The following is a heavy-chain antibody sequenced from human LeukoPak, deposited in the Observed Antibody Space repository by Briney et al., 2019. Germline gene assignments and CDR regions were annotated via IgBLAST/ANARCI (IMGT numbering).Heavy chain of an antibody. D-gene: IGHD1-14*01. V-gene: IGHV3-53*01. CDR3: ARGVEPLAANTLAY. J-gene: IGHJ4*02. CDR1: GFTVITND. Sequence: GGSLRLSCAASGFTVITNDMTWVRQAPGKGLEWVSVLYSDGNTKYADSVQGRFTISRDNSKNTLYLEMNSLRRDETAVYYCARGVEPLAANTLAYWGQGTLVTVSS. CDR2: LYSDGNT.